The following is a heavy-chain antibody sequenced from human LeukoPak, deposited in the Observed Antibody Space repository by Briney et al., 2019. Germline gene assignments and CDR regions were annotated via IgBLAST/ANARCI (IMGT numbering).Heavy chain of an antibody. D-gene: IGHD3-10*01. J-gene: IGHJ3*02. Sequence: SQTLSLTCAISGDSVSSNSAAWNWIRQSPSRGLEWLGRTYYRSKWYNDYAVSVKSRITINPYTSKNQFSPQLNSVTPEDTAVYYCARGLYYYGSGSYSPDAFDIWGQGTMVTVSS. CDR2: TYYRSKWYN. CDR1: GDSVSSNSAA. V-gene: IGHV6-1*01. CDR3: ARGLYYYGSGSYSPDAFDI.